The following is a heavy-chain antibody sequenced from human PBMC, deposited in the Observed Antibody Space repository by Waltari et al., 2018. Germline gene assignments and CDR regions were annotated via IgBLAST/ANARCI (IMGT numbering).Heavy chain of an antibody. CDR3: AKLIAAAGTKDY. J-gene: IGHJ4*02. D-gene: IGHD6-13*01. CDR1: GFTFSSYG. Sequence: QVQLVESGGGVVQPGGSLRLSCAASGFTFSSYGMHWVRQAPGKGLEWVAFIRYDGSNKYYADSVKGRFTISRDNSKNTLYLQMNSLRADDTAVYYCAKLIAAAGTKDYWGQGTLVTVSS. V-gene: IGHV3-30*02. CDR2: IRYDGSNK.